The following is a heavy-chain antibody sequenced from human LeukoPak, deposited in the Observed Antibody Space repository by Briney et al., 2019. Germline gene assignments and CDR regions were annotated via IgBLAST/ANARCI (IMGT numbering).Heavy chain of an antibody. Sequence: KPSETLSLTCAVYGGSFSGYYWTWIRQRQGKGLEWIGYIYYSGSTNYNPSLKSRVTISVDTSKNQFSLKLSSVTAADTAVYYCARSSSGPYSSGWYPFDYWGQGTLVTVSS. CDR3: ARSSSGPYSSGWYPFDY. CDR2: IYYSGST. CDR1: GGSFSGYY. V-gene: IGHV4-59*01. J-gene: IGHJ4*02. D-gene: IGHD6-19*01.